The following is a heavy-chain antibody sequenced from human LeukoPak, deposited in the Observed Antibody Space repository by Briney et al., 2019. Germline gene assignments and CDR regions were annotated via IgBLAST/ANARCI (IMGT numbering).Heavy chain of an antibody. V-gene: IGHV4-39*01. J-gene: IGHJ4*02. Sequence: SSETLSLTCTVSGGSISSSSYYWGWIRRPPGKGLAWIGSIYYSGSTYYNPSLKSRVTVSVDTSKNQFSLKLSSVTAADTAVYYCVRGSTLRHYEYWGQGTLVTVSS. D-gene: IGHD3-16*01. CDR1: GGSISSSSYY. CDR2: IYYSGST. CDR3: VRGSTLRHYEY.